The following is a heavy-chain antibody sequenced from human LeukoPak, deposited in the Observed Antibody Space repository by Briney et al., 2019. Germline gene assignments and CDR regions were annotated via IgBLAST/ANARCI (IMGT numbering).Heavy chain of an antibody. CDR2: VNWNGGST. D-gene: IGHD2-8*01. V-gene: IGHV3-20*04. J-gene: IGHJ5*02. CDR1: GFTFDDYG. Sequence: GGSLRLSCAASGFTFDDYGMSWVCQAPGKGLEWVSGVNWNGGSTGYADSVKGRFTISRDNAKNSLYLQMNSLRAEDTALYYCARVPLMVYDNWFDPLGPGNPGHRLL. CDR3: ARVPLMVYDNWFDP.